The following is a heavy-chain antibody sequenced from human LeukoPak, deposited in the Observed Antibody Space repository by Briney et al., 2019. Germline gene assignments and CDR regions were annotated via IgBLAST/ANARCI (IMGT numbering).Heavy chain of an antibody. CDR3: ARDRDRDIIGDGMDV. CDR2: ISSSSSYI. V-gene: IGHV3-21*01. D-gene: IGHD2-15*01. CDR1: GFAFSSYS. Sequence: GGSLRLSCAASGFAFSSYSMNWVRQAPGKGLEWVSSISSSSSYIYHADSVKGRFTISRDNSKNTLDLQMNSLRPEDTAVYYCARDRDRDIIGDGMDVWGKGTTVTVSS. J-gene: IGHJ6*04.